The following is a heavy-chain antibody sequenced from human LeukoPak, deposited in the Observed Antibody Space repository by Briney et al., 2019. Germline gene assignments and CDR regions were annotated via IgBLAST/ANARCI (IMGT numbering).Heavy chain of an antibody. CDR1: GFTFSSYG. J-gene: IGHJ3*02. CDR3: ARTYSSSWTVRAFDI. D-gene: IGHD6-13*01. CDR2: TSSSDAGT. V-gene: IGHV3-23*01. Sequence: PGGSLRLSCAASGFTFSSYGMSWVRQAPGKGLEWVSATSSSDAGTYYADSVRGRFTISRDNSKNSLYLQMNSLRAEDTAVYYCARTYSSSWTVRAFDIWGQGTMVTVSS.